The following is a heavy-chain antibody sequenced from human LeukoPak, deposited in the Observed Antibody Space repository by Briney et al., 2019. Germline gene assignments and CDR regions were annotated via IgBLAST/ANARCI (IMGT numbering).Heavy chain of an antibody. CDR3: ARNSLYRSGGSCYLPLYYYYYMDV. CDR1: GFTFSSYS. CDR2: ISSSSSTI. Sequence: GGSLRLSCAASGFTFSSYSMNWVRQAPGKGLEWVSYISSSSSTIYYADSVKGRFTISRDNAKNSLYLQMNGLRAEDTAVYYCARNSLYRSGGSCYLPLYYYYYMDVWGKGTTVTVSS. J-gene: IGHJ6*03. D-gene: IGHD2-15*01. V-gene: IGHV3-48*01.